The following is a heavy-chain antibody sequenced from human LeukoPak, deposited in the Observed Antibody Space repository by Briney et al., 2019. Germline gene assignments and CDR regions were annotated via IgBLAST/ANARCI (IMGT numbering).Heavy chain of an antibody. CDR1: GYTFTGCY. V-gene: IGHV1-2*02. D-gene: IGHD1-7*01. CDR3: ARDLTGTTSWDLDY. Sequence: ASVKAYCKASGYTFTGCYMHWVRQAPGQGLEWMRWINPNSGGTHYAQKFQGRVTMTRDTSISTAYMELSRLRSDDTAVYYCARDLTGTTSWDLDYWGQGTLVTVSS. J-gene: IGHJ4*02. CDR2: INPNSGGT.